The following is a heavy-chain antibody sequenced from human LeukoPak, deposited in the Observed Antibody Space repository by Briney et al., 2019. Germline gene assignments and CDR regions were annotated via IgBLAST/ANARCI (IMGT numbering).Heavy chain of an antibody. D-gene: IGHD6-13*01. CDR3: ARVRSSWYQFDY. V-gene: IGHV4-38-2*01. Sequence: SETLTLTCAVSGYSISSGNYWGWIRRPPGKGLEWIGSIYHSGSTYYSPSLKSRVTISVDTSKNQFFLKLSSVTAADTAVYYCARVRSSWYQFDYWGQGTVVSVFS. J-gene: IGHJ4*02. CDR1: GYSISSGNY. CDR2: IYHSGST.